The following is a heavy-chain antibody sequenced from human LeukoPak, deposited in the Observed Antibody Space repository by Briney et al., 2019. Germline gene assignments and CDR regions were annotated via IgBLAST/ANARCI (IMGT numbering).Heavy chain of an antibody. V-gene: IGHV4-39*01. CDR3: ARNQSSIHLACSGHDRPGPYIWFDP. Sequence: PSETLSLTCTVSGGSIISTTDYWGWIRQPPGKGLEWIASIYYSGSTSYNPSLKRRVTMSVDTSKNQFSLRLTSVTAADTAVYFCARNQSSIHLACSGHDRPGPYIWFDPWGQGTLVTVSS. J-gene: IGHJ5*02. CDR2: IYYSGST. CDR1: GGSIISTTDY. D-gene: IGHD5-12*01.